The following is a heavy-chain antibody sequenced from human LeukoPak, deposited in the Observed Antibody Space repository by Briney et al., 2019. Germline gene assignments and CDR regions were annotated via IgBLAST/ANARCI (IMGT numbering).Heavy chain of an antibody. CDR1: GYTFTSYD. Sequence: ASVKVSCKASGYTFTSYDINWVRQATGQGLEWMGWMNPNSGNTGYAQKFQGRVTMTRNTSISTAYMELSSLRSEDTAVYYCARGSPISRYSYATWWFDPWGQGTLVTVSS. D-gene: IGHD5-18*01. CDR3: ARGSPISRYSYATWWFDP. CDR2: MNPNSGNT. J-gene: IGHJ5*02. V-gene: IGHV1-8*01.